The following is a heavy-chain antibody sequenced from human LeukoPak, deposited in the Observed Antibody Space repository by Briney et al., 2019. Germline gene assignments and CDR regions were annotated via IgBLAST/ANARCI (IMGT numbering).Heavy chain of an antibody. D-gene: IGHD2-15*01. CDR2: IWYDGSNK. J-gene: IGHJ3*02. CDR3: ARQVVAATWDAFDI. CDR1: GFTFSSYG. V-gene: IGHV3-33*01. Sequence: GRSLRLSCAASGFTFSSYGMHWVRQAPGKGLEWVAVIWYDGSNKYYADSVKGRFTISRDNSKNTLCLQMNSLRAEDTAVYYCARQVVAATWDAFDIWGQGTMVTVSS.